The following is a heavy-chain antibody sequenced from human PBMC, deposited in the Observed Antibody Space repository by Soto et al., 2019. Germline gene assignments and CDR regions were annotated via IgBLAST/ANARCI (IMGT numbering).Heavy chain of an antibody. CDR3: ARENPVRERYCSSTSCYTRSLNYYYYGMDV. J-gene: IGHJ6*02. CDR1: GFTFSSYA. V-gene: IGHV3-30-3*01. Sequence: LRLSCAASGFTFSSYAMHWVRQAPGKGMEWVAVISYDGSNKYYADSVKGRFTISRDNSKNTLYLQMNSLRAEDTAVYYCARENPVRERYCSSTSCYTRSLNYYYYGMDVWGQGTTVTVSS. D-gene: IGHD2-2*02. CDR2: ISYDGSNK.